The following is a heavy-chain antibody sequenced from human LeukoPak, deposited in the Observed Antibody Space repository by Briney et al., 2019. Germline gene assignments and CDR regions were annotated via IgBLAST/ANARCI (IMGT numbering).Heavy chain of an antibody. V-gene: IGHV4-59*01. CDR1: GGSITSYY. J-gene: IGHJ4*02. CDR3: ARRAYSSGYYYFDY. Sequence: PSKTLSLTCTVSGGSITSYYWSWIRQPPGKGLEWIGYISYSGSTNYNPSLKSRVTISVDTSKNQFSLKLSSVTAADTAVYYCARRAYSSGYYYFDYWGQGALVTVSS. D-gene: IGHD3-22*01. CDR2: ISYSGST.